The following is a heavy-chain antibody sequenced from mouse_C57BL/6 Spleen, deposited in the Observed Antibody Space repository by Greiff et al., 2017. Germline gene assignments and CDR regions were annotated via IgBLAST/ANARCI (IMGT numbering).Heavy chain of an antibody. CDR1: GFTFSDYG. D-gene: IGHD1-1*01. CDR3: ARGRTVVVDY. Sequence: EVHLVEPGGGLVKPGGSLKLSCAASGFTFSDYGMHWVRQAPERGLEWVAYISSDSSTIYYADTVKGRFTISRDNAKNTLYMQMTSLRSEDTAMYYCARGRTVVVDYWGQGTTLTVSS. J-gene: IGHJ2*01. V-gene: IGHV5-17*01. CDR2: ISSDSSTI.